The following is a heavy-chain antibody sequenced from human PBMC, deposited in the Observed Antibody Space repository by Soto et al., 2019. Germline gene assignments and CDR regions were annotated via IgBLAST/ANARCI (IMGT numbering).Heavy chain of an antibody. CDR3: AREQSEQWLVYYYYYYGMDV. J-gene: IGHJ6*02. CDR1: GFTFSSYA. Sequence: QVQLVESGGGVVQPGRSLRLSCAASGFTFSSYAMHWVRQAPGKGLEWVAVKSYDGSNKYYADSVKGRFTISRDNSKNTLYLQMNSLRAEDTAVYYCAREQSEQWLVYYYYYYGMDVWGQGTTVTVSS. CDR2: KSYDGSNK. D-gene: IGHD6-19*01. V-gene: IGHV3-30-3*01.